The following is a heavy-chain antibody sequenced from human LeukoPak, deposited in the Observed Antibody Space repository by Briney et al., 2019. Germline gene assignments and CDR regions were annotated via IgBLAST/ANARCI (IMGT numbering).Heavy chain of an antibody. CDR3: AREGGYSYGDAPLHFDY. CDR2: IIPIFGTA. V-gene: IGHV1-69*13. CDR1: GGTFSSYA. J-gene: IGHJ4*02. D-gene: IGHD5-18*01. Sequence: ASVKVSCKASGGTFSSYAISWVRQAPGQGLEWMGGIIPIFGTANYAQKFQGRVTITADESTSTAYMELSSLRSEDTAVYYCAREGGYSYGDAPLHFDYWGQGTLVTVSS.